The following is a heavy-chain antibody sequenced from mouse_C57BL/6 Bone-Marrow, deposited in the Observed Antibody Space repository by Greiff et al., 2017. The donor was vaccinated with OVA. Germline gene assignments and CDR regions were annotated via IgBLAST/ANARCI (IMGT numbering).Heavy chain of an antibody. D-gene: IGHD2-1*01. CDR3: ARGGNYEVSYAMDY. CDR1: GYTFTSYW. Sequence: VQLQQPGAELVRPGTSVKLSCKASGYTFTSYWMHWVKQRPGQGLEWIGVIDPSDSYTNYNQKFKGKATLTVDTSSSTAYMQLSSLTSEDSAVYYCARGGNYEVSYAMDYWGQGTSVTVSS. CDR2: IDPSDSYT. J-gene: IGHJ4*01. V-gene: IGHV1-59*01.